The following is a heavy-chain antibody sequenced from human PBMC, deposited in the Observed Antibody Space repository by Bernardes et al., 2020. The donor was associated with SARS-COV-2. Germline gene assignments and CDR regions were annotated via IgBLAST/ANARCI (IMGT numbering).Heavy chain of an antibody. Sequence: SETLSLTCTVSGGSISSYYWSWIRQPPGKGLEWIGYIYYSGSTNYNPSLKSRVTISVDTSKNQFSLKLSSVTAADTAVYYCARGSNTFDPWGQGTLVTVSS. CDR3: ARGSNTFDP. J-gene: IGHJ5*02. V-gene: IGHV4-59*01. CDR2: IYYSGST. CDR1: GGSISSYY.